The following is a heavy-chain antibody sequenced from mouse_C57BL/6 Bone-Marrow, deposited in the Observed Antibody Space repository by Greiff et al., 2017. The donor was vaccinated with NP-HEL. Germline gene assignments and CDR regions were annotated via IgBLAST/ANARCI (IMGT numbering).Heavy chain of an antibody. D-gene: IGHD4-1*01. CDR1: GYTFTSYW. V-gene: IGHV1-69*01. CDR3: AREDWEGAWFAY. CDR2: IDPSDSYT. Sequence: QVQLQQPGAELVMPGASVKLSCKASGYTFTSYWMHWVKQRPGQGLEWIGEIDPSDSYTNYNQKFQGKSTLTVDKSSSTAYMQLSSLTSEDSAVYYCAREDWEGAWFAYWGQGTLVTVSA. J-gene: IGHJ3*01.